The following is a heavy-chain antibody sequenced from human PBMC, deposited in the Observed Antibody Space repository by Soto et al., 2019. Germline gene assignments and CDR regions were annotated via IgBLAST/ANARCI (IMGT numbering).Heavy chain of an antibody. CDR2: FDPEDGET. Sequence: ASVKVSCKVSGDTLTELSIHWVRQAPGKGLEWMGGFDPEDGETISAQKFQGRVTITADTSTYTVYMELSGLRSGDTAVYYCARGGYSSTWSNLLDRSGLDVWGQGTTVTVSS. V-gene: IGHV1-24*01. CDR3: ARGGYSSTWSNLLDRSGLDV. D-gene: IGHD6-13*01. CDR1: GDTLTELS. J-gene: IGHJ6*02.